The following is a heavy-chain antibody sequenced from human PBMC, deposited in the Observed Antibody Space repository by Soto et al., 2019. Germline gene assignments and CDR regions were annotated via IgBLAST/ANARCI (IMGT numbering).Heavy chain of an antibody. J-gene: IGHJ5*02. CDR2: ISSSSSTI. CDR3: ARDSSGWTWWFDP. Sequence: GGSLRLSCAASGFTFSSYSMNWVRQAPGKGLEWVSYISSSSSTIYYADSVKGRFTISRDNAKNSLYLQMNSLRAEDTAVYYCARDSSGWTWWFDPWGQGTLVTVS. D-gene: IGHD6-19*01. V-gene: IGHV3-48*01. CDR1: GFTFSSYS.